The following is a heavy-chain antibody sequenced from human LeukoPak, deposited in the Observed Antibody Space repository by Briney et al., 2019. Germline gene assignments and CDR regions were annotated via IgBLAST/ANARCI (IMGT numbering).Heavy chain of an antibody. CDR2: IIPIFGTA. D-gene: IGHD1-7*01. CDR3: ASRITGTSYYFDY. Sequence: GASVKVSCKASGGTFSSYAISWVRQGPGQGLEWMGGIIPIFGTANYAQKFQGRVTITADESTSTAYMERSSLRSEDTAVYYCASRITGTSYYFDYWGQGTLVTVSS. V-gene: IGHV1-69*13. CDR1: GGTFSSYA. J-gene: IGHJ4*02.